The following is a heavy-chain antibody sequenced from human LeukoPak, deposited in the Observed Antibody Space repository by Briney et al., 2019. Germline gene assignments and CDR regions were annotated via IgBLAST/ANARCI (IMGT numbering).Heavy chain of an antibody. J-gene: IGHJ4*02. CDR2: INPYNGGT. V-gene: IGHV1-2*02. D-gene: IGHD3-16*02. Sequence: GASVKVSCKASGYTFTSYCIYWVRQAPGQGLERMGWINPYNGGTNYAQKFQGRVTMTRDTSTSTAYMELIRLGSDDKAVYYCGNLGLGELSFPVVKRSWGQGTLVTVSS. CDR1: GYTFTSYC. CDR3: GNLGLGELSFPVVKRS.